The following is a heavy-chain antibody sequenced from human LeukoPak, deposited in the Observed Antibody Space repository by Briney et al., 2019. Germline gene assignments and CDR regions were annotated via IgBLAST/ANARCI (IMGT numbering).Heavy chain of an antibody. Sequence: SETLSLTCTVSGGSISSYYWSWIRRPAGKGLEWIGRIYTSGSTNYNPSLKSRVTISVDTSKNQFSLKLSSVTAADTAVYYCARERGSSSSSHAFDIWGQGTMVTVSS. D-gene: IGHD6-6*01. J-gene: IGHJ3*02. CDR3: ARERGSSSSSHAFDI. CDR1: GGSISSYY. V-gene: IGHV4-4*07. CDR2: IYTSGST.